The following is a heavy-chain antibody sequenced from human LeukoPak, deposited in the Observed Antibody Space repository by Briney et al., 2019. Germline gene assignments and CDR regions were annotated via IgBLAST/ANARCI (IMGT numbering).Heavy chain of an antibody. J-gene: IGHJ4*02. CDR3: ARRAARSPYFDY. Sequence: GGSLRLSCAASGFTFSDYYMSWIRQAPGKGLEWVSYISSSGSTIYYADSVKGRFTISRDNAKNSPYLQMDSLRAEDTAVYYCARRAARSPYFDYWGQGTLVTVSS. D-gene: IGHD6-6*01. CDR2: ISSSGSTI. V-gene: IGHV3-11*04. CDR1: GFTFSDYY.